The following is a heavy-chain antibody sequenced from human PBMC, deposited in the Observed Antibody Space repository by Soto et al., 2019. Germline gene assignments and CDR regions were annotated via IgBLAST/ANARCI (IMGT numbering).Heavy chain of an antibody. CDR3: AKQVYDCNEHFDY. J-gene: IGHJ4*01. CDR2: ISYDGTDE. V-gene: IGHV3-30*18. CDR1: GFSFSSYG. D-gene: IGHD2-8*01. Sequence: GGSLRLSCAASGFSFSSYGMHWVRQAPGKGLEWVAMISYDGTDEYYADSVKGRFTISRDNSKNAVYLQMNSLRAEDTAVYYCAKQVYDCNEHFDYWGDAT.